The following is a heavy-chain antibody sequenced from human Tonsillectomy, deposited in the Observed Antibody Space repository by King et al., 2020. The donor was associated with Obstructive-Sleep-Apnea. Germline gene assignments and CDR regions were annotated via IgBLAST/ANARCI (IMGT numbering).Heavy chain of an antibody. J-gene: IGHJ4*02. CDR2: ISSSRSTI. CDR3: ARDLRYSGYDFPY. D-gene: IGHD5-12*01. Sequence: VQLVESGGGLVQPGGSLRLSFAASGFNFNTYSMNWVRQAPGKGLEWVSYISSSRSTISYASSVKGRFTIASDNAKNSLFLQMNSLRAEDTAVYYCARDLRYSGYDFPYWGQGTLVTVSS. CDR1: GFNFNTYS. V-gene: IGHV3-48*04.